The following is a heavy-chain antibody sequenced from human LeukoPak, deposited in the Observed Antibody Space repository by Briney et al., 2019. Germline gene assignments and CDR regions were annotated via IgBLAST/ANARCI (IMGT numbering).Heavy chain of an antibody. CDR3: AHITIRYNIDF. J-gene: IGHJ4*02. V-gene: IGHV2-5*02. D-gene: IGHD3-9*01. Sequence: SSPTLLHPTRTLTLTCNFSGVALATRGGGGGGISQPPEKALEWLRFMYWDENKRYSPSLKRSSTITQENTETQVDGTITNMDPVDTARYYCAHITIRYNIDFWGQGTLVTVSS. CDR2: MYWDENK. CDR1: GVALATRGGG.